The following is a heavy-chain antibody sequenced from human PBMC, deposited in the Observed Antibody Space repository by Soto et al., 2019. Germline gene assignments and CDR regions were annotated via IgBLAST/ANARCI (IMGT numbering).Heavy chain of an antibody. D-gene: IGHD2-8*01. J-gene: IGHJ6*02. CDR2: ISGSADST. CDR1: GFSFSSFA. Sequence: EVQLLESGRGFIHPGGSLRLSCAASGFSFSSFAMNWVRQAPGKGLEWVSIISGSADSTFYADSVKGRFTISRDNSKSTLYLQINSLRAEDTAVYYCAKTRGAMIYAISVYGMDVWGQGTTVTVSS. CDR3: AKTRGAMIYAISVYGMDV. V-gene: IGHV3-23*01.